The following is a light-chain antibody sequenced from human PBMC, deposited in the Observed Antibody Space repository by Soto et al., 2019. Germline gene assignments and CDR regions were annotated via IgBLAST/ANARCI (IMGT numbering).Light chain of an antibody. CDR2: ATS. V-gene: IGKV1-39*01. Sequence: DIQMTQSPSALSASVGYRFTITCRASQSISKWLAWYQQKPGTAPKLLIYATSSLQSGVPPRFSGSGSGTEFSFTISSLQPEDFETYFCQQSYNFPRTFGQGTKVDIK. J-gene: IGKJ1*01. CDR1: QSISKW. CDR3: QQSYNFPRT.